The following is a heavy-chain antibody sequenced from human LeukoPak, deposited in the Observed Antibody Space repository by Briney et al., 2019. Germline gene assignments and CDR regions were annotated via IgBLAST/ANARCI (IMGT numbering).Heavy chain of an antibody. CDR1: GRSVSSGSYY. CDR3: AIADCSGGSCYAFDI. V-gene: IGHV4-61*01. D-gene: IGHD2-15*01. CDR2: IYYSGST. J-gene: IGHJ3*02. Sequence: SETLSLTCTVSGRSVSSGSYYWSWIRQPPGKGLEWIGYIYYSGSTNYNPSLKSRVTMSVDTSKIQFSLMLSSVTAADTAVYCCAIADCSGGSCYAFDIWGQGTMVSVSS.